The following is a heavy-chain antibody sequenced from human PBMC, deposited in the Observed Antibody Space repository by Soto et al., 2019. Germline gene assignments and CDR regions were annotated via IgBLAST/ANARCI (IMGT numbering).Heavy chain of an antibody. CDR2: KSYDGSNK. J-gene: IGHJ4*02. CDR1: GFTFSSYG. V-gene: IGHV3-30*18. Sequence: QVQLVESGGGVVQPGRSLRLSCAASGFTFSSYGMHWVRQAPGKGLEWVAVKSYDGSNKYYADSVKGRFTISRDNSKNTLYLQMNSLRAEDTAVYYCAKEDASGDFDYWGQGTLVTVSS. CDR3: AKEDASGDFDY. D-gene: IGHD3-10*01.